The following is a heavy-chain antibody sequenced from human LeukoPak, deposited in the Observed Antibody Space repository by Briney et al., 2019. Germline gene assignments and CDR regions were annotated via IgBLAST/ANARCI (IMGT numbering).Heavy chain of an antibody. J-gene: IGHJ4*02. CDR1: GFTFSSYG. V-gene: IGHV3-30*03. D-gene: IGHD6-13*01. CDR3: ARVIAAAGVDY. CDR2: ISYDGSNK. Sequence: GSLRLSCAASGFTFSSYGMHWVRQAPGKGLEWVAVISYDGSNKYYADSVKGRFTISRDNSKNTLYLQMNSLRAEDTAVYYCARVIAAAGVDYWGQGTLVTVSS.